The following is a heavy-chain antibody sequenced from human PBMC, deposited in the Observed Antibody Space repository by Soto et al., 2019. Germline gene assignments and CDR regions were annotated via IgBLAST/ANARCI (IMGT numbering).Heavy chain of an antibody. D-gene: IGHD2-15*01. J-gene: IGHJ4*02. CDR2: IIPILGIA. V-gene: IGHV1-69*02. CDR1: GGTFSSYT. CDR3: ARGGCSGGSCYATFDY. Sequence: QVQLVQSGAEVKKPGSSVKVSCKASGGTFSSYTISWVRQAPGQGLEWMGRIIPILGIANYAQKFQGRVTITADKSTSTAYMELSSLRSEDTAVYYCARGGCSGGSCYATFDYWGQGTLVTVSS.